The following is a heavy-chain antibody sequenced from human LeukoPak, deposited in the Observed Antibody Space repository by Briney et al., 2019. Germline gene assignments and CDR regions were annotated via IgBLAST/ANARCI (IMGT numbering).Heavy chain of an antibody. CDR1: GFTFDDYA. V-gene: IGHV3-9*01. D-gene: IGHD3-10*01. Sequence: GGSLRLPCAASGFTFDDYAMYWVRQAPGKGLEWVSGISWNSVGIGYADSVRGRFSISRDNARKSLYLQMNSLRAEDTALYYCAKDRLSGIRGALDYWGQGTLVTVSS. CDR3: AKDRLSGIRGALDY. CDR2: ISWNSVGI. J-gene: IGHJ4*02.